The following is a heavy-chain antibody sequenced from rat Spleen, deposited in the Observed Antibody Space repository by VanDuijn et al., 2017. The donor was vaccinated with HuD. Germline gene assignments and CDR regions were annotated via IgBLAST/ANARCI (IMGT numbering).Heavy chain of an antibody. Sequence: QVQLKESGPGLVQPSETLSLTCTVSGFSLTSYNVHWVRQPPGKGLEWMGVMWSGGSTDYNSALKSRLSISRDTSKNQVFLKMNSLQREATAPYYWARDNSGDDWYFDVWGPGTLVTVSS. J-gene: IGHJ1*01. CDR3: ARDNSGDDWYFDV. CDR2: MWSGGST. V-gene: IGHV2-45*01. D-gene: IGHD4-3*01. CDR1: GFSLTSYN.